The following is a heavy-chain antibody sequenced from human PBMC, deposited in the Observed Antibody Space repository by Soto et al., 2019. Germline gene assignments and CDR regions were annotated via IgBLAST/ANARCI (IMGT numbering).Heavy chain of an antibody. CDR3: AKFFVSSRANWFDP. J-gene: IGHJ5*02. Sequence: PGGSLRLSCAASGFTFSSYAMSWVRQAPGKGLEWVSAISVSGGSTYYADSVKGRFTISRDNSKNTLYLQMNSLRAEDTAVYYCAKFFVSSRANWFDPWGQGTLVTVSS. CDR1: GFTFSSYA. V-gene: IGHV3-23*01. D-gene: IGHD6-6*01. CDR2: ISVSGGST.